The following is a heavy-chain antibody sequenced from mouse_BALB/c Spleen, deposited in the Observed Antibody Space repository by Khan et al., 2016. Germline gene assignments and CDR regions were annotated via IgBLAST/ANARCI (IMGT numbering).Heavy chain of an antibody. V-gene: IGHV9-3*02. CDR3: VRDFGTSWFTY. CDR2: INTRTGEP. Sequence: QIQLVQSGPELKKPGETVKISCKASGYPFTNYGMNWVKQAPGKGLKWMGWINTRTGEPTFAEEFKGRFAFSLETSASTAYLQINNLKNEDTATXFCVRDFGTSWFTYWGQGTLVTVSA. CDR1: GYPFTNYG. J-gene: IGHJ3*01. D-gene: IGHD1-1*02.